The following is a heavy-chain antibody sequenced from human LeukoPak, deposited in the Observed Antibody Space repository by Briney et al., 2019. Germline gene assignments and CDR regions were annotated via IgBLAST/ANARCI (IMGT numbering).Heavy chain of an antibody. V-gene: IGHV3-43*02. Sequence: GGSLRLSCAASGFTFDDYAMHWVRQAPGKGLELVSLISGDGGSTYYADSVKGRFTISRDNSKNSLYLQMNSLRTEDTALYYCAKDIYYYDSSGYYYEYFDYWGQGTLVTVSS. J-gene: IGHJ4*02. CDR3: AKDIYYYDSSGYYYEYFDY. CDR2: ISGDGGST. CDR1: GFTFDDYA. D-gene: IGHD3-22*01.